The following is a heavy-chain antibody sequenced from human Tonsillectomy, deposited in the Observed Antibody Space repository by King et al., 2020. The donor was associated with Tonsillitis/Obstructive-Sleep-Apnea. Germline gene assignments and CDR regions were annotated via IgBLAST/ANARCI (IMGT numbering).Heavy chain of an antibody. J-gene: IGHJ6*03. V-gene: IGHV3-7*01. Sequence: VQLVESGGGLVQPGGSLRLSCAASGFTFSSYWMSWVRQAPGKGLEWVANIKQAGSDKYYVDSVKGRFTISRDNAKNSLYLQMNSLRAEDTAVYYCARGYDFWWAYAGYYMDDWGKGTTVTVS. D-gene: IGHD3-3*01. CDR3: ARGYDFWWAYAGYYMDD. CDR1: GFTFSSYW. CDR2: IKQAGSDK.